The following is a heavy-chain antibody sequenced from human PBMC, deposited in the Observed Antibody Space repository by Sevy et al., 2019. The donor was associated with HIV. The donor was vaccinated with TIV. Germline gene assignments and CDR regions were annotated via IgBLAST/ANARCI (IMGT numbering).Heavy chain of an antibody. V-gene: IGHV3-30*18. CDR1: GFTFSSYG. J-gene: IGHJ4*02. CDR2: ISYDGSNK. D-gene: IGHD3-22*01. Sequence: GGSLRLSCAASGFTFSSYGMHWVRQAPGKGLEWVAVISYDGSNKYYADSVKGRFTISRDNSKNTLYLQRNSLRAEDTAVYYCAKDFSTMIVVVITTAPDYWGQGTLVTVSS. CDR3: AKDFSTMIVVVITTAPDY.